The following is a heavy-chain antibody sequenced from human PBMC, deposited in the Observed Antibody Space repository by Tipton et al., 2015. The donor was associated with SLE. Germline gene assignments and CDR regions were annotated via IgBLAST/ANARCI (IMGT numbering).Heavy chain of an antibody. D-gene: IGHD3-10*01. J-gene: IGHJ5*02. CDR3: ARDRYPDYYGSESYTS. V-gene: IGHV3-7*01. CDR1: GFTFSSYW. CDR2: IKQDGSEK. Sequence: SLRLSYAASGFTFSSYWMSWVRQAPGKGLEWVANIKQDGSEKYYVDSVKGRFTISRDNAKNSLYLQMNSLRAEDTAVYYCARDRYPDYYGSESYTSWGQGTLVTVSS.